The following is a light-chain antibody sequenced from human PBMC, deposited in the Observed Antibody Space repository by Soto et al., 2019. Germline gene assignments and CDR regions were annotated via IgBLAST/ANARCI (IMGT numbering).Light chain of an antibody. CDR3: LQDYNYPYT. CDR1: QSINNY. J-gene: IGKJ2*01. Sequence: IQMTQSPSSLSASVGDRVTITCRASQSINNYLSWYQQKSGKAPDRLIFGASTLASGVPSRFSGSGSGTDFTLTISSLQPEDFATYYCLQDYNYPYTFGQGTKLEIK. V-gene: IGKV1-6*01. CDR2: GAS.